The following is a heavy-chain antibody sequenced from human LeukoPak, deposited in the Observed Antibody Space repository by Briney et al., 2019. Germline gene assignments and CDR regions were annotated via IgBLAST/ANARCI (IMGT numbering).Heavy chain of an antibody. V-gene: IGHV1-24*01. J-gene: IGHJ4*02. CDR1: GYTLTELS. CDR2: FDPEDGET. D-gene: IGHD3-22*01. CDR3: ARVPPHSSGYHADY. Sequence: ASVKVSCKVSGYTLTELSMHWVRQAPGKGLEWMGGFDPEDGETIYAQKFQGRVTMTEDTSTDTAYMELSSLRSEDTAVYYCARVPPHSSGYHADYWGQGTRVTVSS.